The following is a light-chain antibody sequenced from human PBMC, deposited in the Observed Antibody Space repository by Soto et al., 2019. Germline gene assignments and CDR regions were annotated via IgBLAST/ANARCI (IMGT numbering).Light chain of an antibody. CDR3: QHYNSYSEA. CDR1: QTISSW. Sequence: DIQMTQSPSTLSGSVGARVSITCRASQTISSWLSWYQQKPVKAPKLLIYKASTLKSGVPSRFSGSGSGTEFTLTISSLQPDDFATYYCQHYNSYSEAFGQGTKVDIK. J-gene: IGKJ1*01. V-gene: IGKV1-5*03. CDR2: KAS.